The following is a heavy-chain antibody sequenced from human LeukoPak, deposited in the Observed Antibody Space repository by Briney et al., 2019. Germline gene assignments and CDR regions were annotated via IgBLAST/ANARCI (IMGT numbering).Heavy chain of an antibody. J-gene: IGHJ2*01. CDR2: IYTSGST. D-gene: IGHD6-13*01. Sequence: SETLSLTCTVSGGSISSGSYYWSWIRQPAGKGLEWIGRIYTSGSTNYNPSLKSRVTISVDKSKNQFSLKLSSVTAADTAVYYCARRKYSTSWYFDLWGRGTLVTVSS. V-gene: IGHV4-61*02. CDR1: GGSISSGSYY. CDR3: ARRKYSTSWYFDL.